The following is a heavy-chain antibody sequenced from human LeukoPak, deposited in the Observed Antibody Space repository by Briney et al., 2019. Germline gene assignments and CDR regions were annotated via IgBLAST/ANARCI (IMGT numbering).Heavy chain of an antibody. D-gene: IGHD4-17*01. Sequence: GGSLRLSCAASGFTFSSYEMNWVRQAPGKGLEWVSYISSSGSTIYNADSVKGRFTISRDNAKNSLYLQMNSLRAEDTAVYYCASPYGDYAYYFDYWGQGTLVTVSS. J-gene: IGHJ4*02. CDR3: ASPYGDYAYYFDY. CDR2: ISSSGSTI. CDR1: GFTFSSYE. V-gene: IGHV3-48*03.